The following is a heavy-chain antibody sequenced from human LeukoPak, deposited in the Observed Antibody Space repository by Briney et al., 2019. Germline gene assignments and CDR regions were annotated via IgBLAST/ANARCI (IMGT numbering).Heavy chain of an antibody. J-gene: IGHJ4*02. CDR2: ISYDGSNK. CDR3: AKSGIEAAGSLVYFDY. CDR1: GFTFSNYG. V-gene: IGHV3-30*18. Sequence: PGRSLRLSCAASGFTFSNYGMHWVRQAPGKGLECVAIISYDGSNKYYTDSVKGRFTISRDNSKNTLYLQMNSLRAEDTAVYYCAKSGIEAAGSLVYFDYWGQGTLVTASS. D-gene: IGHD6-13*01.